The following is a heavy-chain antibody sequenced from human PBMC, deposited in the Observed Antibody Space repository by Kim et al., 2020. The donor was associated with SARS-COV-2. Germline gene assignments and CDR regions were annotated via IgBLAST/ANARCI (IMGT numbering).Heavy chain of an antibody. J-gene: IGHJ4*02. D-gene: IGHD4-17*01. CDR2: ISSTSTTI. V-gene: IGHV3-48*04. CDR3: ARGYYGDYTGLDS. CDR1: GFTFTSYS. Sequence: GGSLRLSCAASGFTFTSYSMNWVRQAPGKGLEWVSYISSTSTTIYYADSVKGRFTISRDNAYSSLYLQMNSLRAEDTAVYYCARGYYGDYTGLDSWGQGTLVTVSS.